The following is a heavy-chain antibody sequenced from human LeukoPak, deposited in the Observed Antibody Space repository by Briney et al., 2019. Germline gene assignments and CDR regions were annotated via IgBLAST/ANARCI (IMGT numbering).Heavy chain of an antibody. V-gene: IGHV3-7*01. CDR1: GFTFSSYW. D-gene: IGHD2-2*01. Sequence: GGSLRLSCAAPGFTFSSYWMSWVRQAPGKGLEWVANIKQDGSEKYYVDSVKGRFTISRDNAKNSLYLQMNSLRAEDTAVYYCARDYGSTSCYDYWGQGTLVTVSS. CDR3: ARDYGSTSCYDY. CDR2: IKQDGSEK. J-gene: IGHJ4*02.